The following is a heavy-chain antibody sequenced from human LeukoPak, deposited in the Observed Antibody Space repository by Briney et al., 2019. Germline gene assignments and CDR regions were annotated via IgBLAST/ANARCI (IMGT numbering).Heavy chain of an antibody. D-gene: IGHD3-10*01. J-gene: IGHJ4*02. CDR3: ARDRYYYGSKSHLDY. CDR2: IIPIFGTP. CDR1: GGTFSSYA. V-gene: IGHV1-69*13. Sequence: ASVKVSCKASGGTFSSYAISWVRQAPGQGLEWMGGIIPIFGTPNYAQKFQGRVTITADDSTSTAYVELSSLRSEDTAVYYCARDRYYYGSKSHLDYWGQGTLVTVSS.